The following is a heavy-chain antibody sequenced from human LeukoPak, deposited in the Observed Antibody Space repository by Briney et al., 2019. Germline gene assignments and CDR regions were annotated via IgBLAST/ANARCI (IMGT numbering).Heavy chain of an antibody. V-gene: IGHV4-59*01. CDR2: IYYSGST. J-gene: IGHJ4*02. D-gene: IGHD6-19*01. CDR1: GGSISSYY. Sequence: SETLSLTCTVSGGSISSYYWSWIRQPPGKGLEWIGYIYYSGSTNYNPSLKSRVTISVDTSKNQFSLKLSSVTAADTAVYYCASLGYSSGWYDDYWGQGTLVTVSS. CDR3: ASLGYSSGWYDDY.